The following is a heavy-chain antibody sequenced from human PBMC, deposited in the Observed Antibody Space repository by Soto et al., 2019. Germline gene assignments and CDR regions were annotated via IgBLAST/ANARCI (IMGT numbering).Heavy chain of an antibody. CDR2: FSGSGGNI. D-gene: IGHD1-26*01. CDR3: AKDPPWTVGPLAMDV. CDR1: GFAFSPHA. J-gene: IGHJ6*02. V-gene: IGHV3-23*01. Sequence: EVQLLESGGGLVQPGGSLRLSCVASGFAFSPHAMSWVRQAPGKGLEWVSTFSGSGGNIYYAESVKGRLTISRDDSKNTLYLQMDRLRVKDTAVYYCAKDPPWTVGPLAMDVWGQCTTVTVSS.